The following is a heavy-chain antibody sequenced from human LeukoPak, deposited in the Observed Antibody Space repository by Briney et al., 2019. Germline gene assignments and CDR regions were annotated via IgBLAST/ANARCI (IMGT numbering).Heavy chain of an antibody. CDR2: INHSGST. D-gene: IGHD6-13*01. V-gene: IGHV4-34*01. CDR1: GVSFSGYY. Sequence: SETLSLTCAVYGVSFSGYYWSWNRQPPGKGLEWIGEINHSGSTNYNPSLKSRVTISVDTSKNQFSLKLSSVTAADTAVYYCARDGTAAGLDDAFDIWGQGTMVTVSS. J-gene: IGHJ3*02. CDR3: ARDGTAAGLDDAFDI.